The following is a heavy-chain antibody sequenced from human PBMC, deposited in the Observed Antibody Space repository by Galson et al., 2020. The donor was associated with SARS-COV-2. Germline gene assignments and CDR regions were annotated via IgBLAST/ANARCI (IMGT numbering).Heavy chain of an antibody. CDR3: AARGIYSSSSNNYYYMDV. D-gene: IGHD6-6*01. CDR1: GYTFTGYY. CDR2: INPNSGGT. J-gene: IGHJ6*03. Sequence: ASVKVSCKAFGYTFTGYYMHWVRQAPGQGLEWMGWINPNSGGTNYAQKFQGRVTMTRDTSISTAYMELSRLRSDDTAVYYCAARGIYSSSSNNYYYMDVWGKGTTVTVSS. V-gene: IGHV1-2*02.